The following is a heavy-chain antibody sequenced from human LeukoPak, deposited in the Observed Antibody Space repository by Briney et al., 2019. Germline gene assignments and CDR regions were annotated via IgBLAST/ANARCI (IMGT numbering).Heavy chain of an antibody. Sequence: SGTLSLTCVVSGGSISSLNWWSWVRQPPGKGLEWIGEIYHSGNINSNPSLTSRVTISLDESKNQFSLKVTSVAAADTAVYYCAGGHRHFYSYYFMDVWGKGTTVTVSS. CDR3: AGGHRHFYSYYFMDV. D-gene: IGHD3-16*01. J-gene: IGHJ6*03. CDR1: GGSISSLNW. V-gene: IGHV4-4*02. CDR2: IYHSGNI.